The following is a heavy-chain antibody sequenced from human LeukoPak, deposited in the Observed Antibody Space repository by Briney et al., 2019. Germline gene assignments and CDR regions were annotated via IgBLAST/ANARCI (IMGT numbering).Heavy chain of an antibody. CDR2: IYYSGST. V-gene: IGHV4-59*01. J-gene: IGHJ4*02. CDR1: GGSISNYY. CDR3: ARVMDDNSGDYPGYDY. Sequence: SETLSLTCSVSGGSISNYYWSWIRQPPGKGLDWIGYIYYSGSTDYNPSLKSRVTISVDTSKNQFSLRLSSVTAADTAVYYCARVMDDNSGDYPGYDYWGQGTLVTVSS. D-gene: IGHD3-22*01.